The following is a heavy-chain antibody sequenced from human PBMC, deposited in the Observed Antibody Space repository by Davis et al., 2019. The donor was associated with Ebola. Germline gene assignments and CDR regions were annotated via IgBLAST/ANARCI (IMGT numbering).Heavy chain of an antibody. V-gene: IGHV3-74*01. CDR1: GFTFSSYW. Sequence: GESLKISCAASGFTFSSYWMHWVRQAPGKGLVWVSRINSDGSSTSYADPVKGRFTISRDNAKNSLYLQMNSLRAEDTAVYYCARDTYYYDSSGYAFDYWGQGTLVTVSS. CDR3: ARDTYYYDSSGYAFDY. CDR2: INSDGSST. D-gene: IGHD3-22*01. J-gene: IGHJ4*02.